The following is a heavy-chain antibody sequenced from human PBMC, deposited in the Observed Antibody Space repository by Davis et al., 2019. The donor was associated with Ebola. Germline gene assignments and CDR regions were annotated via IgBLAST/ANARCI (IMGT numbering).Heavy chain of an antibody. CDR2: TYYKSKWYN. D-gene: IGHD5-18*01. CDR1: GDSVSSGG. Sequence: HSQTLSLTCAISGDSVSSGGWNWIRQSPSRGLEWLGRTYYKSKWYNDYAVSVKSRITINPDTSKNQLSLQLNSVSPEDTALYYCARGWLRGGMDVWGEGTTVTV. CDR3: ARGWLRGGMDV. J-gene: IGHJ6*02. V-gene: IGHV6-1*01.